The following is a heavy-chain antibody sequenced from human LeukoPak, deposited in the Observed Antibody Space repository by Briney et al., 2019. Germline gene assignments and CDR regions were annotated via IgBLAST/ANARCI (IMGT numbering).Heavy chain of an antibody. CDR1: GFTVSSNY. V-gene: IGHV3-53*01. D-gene: IGHD2-2*01. CDR3: AKEGLVPTARWFDP. J-gene: IGHJ5*02. CDR2: IYSGGST. Sequence: GGSLRLSCAASGFTVSSNYMSWVRQAPGKGLEWVSVIYSGGSTYYADSVKGRFTISRDNSKNTLYLQMKSLRAEDTAVYYCAKEGLVPTARWFDPWGQGTLVSVS.